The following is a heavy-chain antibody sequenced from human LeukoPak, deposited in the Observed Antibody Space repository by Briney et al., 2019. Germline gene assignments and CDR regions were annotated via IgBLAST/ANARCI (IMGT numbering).Heavy chain of an antibody. D-gene: IGHD1-26*01. J-gene: IGHJ6*02. CDR2: TIPIFGTA. CDR3: ASRYSGSYYDYYGMDV. V-gene: IGHV1-69*13. CDR1: GGTFSSYA. Sequence: ASVKVSCKASGGTFSSYAISWVRQAPGQGLEWMGGTIPIFGTANYAQKFQGRVTITADESTSTAYMELSSLRSEDTAVYYCASRYSGSYYDYYGMDVWGQGTTDTVSS.